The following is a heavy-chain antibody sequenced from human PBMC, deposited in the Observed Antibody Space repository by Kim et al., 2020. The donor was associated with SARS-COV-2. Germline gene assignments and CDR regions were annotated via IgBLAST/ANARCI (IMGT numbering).Heavy chain of an antibody. J-gene: IGHJ6*02. CDR1: GYSFTSYW. CDR3: ARHVTMVRGSNYGMDV. D-gene: IGHD3-10*01. Sequence: GKSLKISCKGSGYSFTSYWIGWVRQMPGKGLEWMGIIYPGDSDTRYSPSFQGQVTISADKSISTAYLQWSSLKASDTAMYYCARHVTMVRGSNYGMDVWGQGTTVTVSS. V-gene: IGHV5-51*01. CDR2: IYPGDSDT.